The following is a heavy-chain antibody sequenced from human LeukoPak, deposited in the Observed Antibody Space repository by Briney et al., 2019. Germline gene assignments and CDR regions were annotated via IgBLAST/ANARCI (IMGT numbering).Heavy chain of an antibody. CDR2: IWYDGSKK. J-gene: IGHJ4*02. Sequence: GGSLRLSCAASGFTFSDFGMHWVRQAPGKGLGWVAFIWYDGSKKYYADSVKGRFTISRDNSKNTLYLQMNSLRAEDTAVYYCGRRDYYDIKDWGQGTLVTVSS. CDR1: GFTFSDFG. V-gene: IGHV3-30*02. D-gene: IGHD3-22*01. CDR3: GRRDYYDIKD.